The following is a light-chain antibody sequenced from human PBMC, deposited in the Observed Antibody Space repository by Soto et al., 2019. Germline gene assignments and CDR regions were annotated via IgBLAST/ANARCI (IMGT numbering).Light chain of an antibody. CDR1: SSNIGSNT. J-gene: IGLJ3*02. CDR3: FLYKMSSTV. V-gene: IGLV1-44*01. CDR2: SNN. Sequence: QSVLTQPPSASGTPGQRVTISCSGSSSNIGSNTVNWYQQLPGTAPKLLIYSNNQRPSGVPDRFSGSKSGTSASLAISGLQSEDEADYYCFLYKMSSTVFGGGTQLTVL.